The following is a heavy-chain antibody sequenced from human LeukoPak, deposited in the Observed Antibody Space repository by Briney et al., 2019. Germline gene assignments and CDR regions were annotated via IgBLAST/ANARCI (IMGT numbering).Heavy chain of an antibody. Sequence: GGSLRLSCVTSGFSFNRYRMNWLRQAPGKGLEWVSFISSSGSFIYYEDSVKGRFIITRDNAKNSLFLQLNSLRAEDTGVYYCARDQGSYTDYEVDYWGQGTLVTVSS. CDR1: GFSFNRYR. D-gene: IGHD5-12*01. J-gene: IGHJ4*02. CDR3: ARDQGSYTDYEVDY. V-gene: IGHV3-21*01. CDR2: ISSSGSFI.